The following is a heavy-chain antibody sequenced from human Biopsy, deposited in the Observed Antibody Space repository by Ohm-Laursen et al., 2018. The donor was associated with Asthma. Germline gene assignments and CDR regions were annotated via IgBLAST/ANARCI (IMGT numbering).Heavy chain of an antibody. CDR2: IYYSGST. CDR3: VSPPGY. CDR1: GGSISSSSYY. Sequence: TLTLTCTFSGGSISSSSYYWGWIRRPPGKGLEFIGTIYYSGSTYYNPSLKSRVTLSVDASKNQFSLKLTSVTAADTAVYYCVSPPGYWGQGTRVTVSS. J-gene: IGHJ4*02. V-gene: IGHV4-39*01.